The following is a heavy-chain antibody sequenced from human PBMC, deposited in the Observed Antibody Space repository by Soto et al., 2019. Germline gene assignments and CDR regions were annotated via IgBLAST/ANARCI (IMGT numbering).Heavy chain of an antibody. J-gene: IGHJ6*02. CDR1: GFIFSTYP. Sequence: QVQLVESGGAVVQPGRSLRLSCAASGFIFSTYPMHWVRQAPGKGLEWVAVISYDESNKYYADSVKGRFTISRDNSKNTLYLQMNSLRAEDTAVYYCARDQALQDRHYYYGMDVWGQGTTVTVSS. CDR2: ISYDESNK. V-gene: IGHV3-30-3*01. CDR3: ARDQALQDRHYYYGMDV. D-gene: IGHD2-15*01.